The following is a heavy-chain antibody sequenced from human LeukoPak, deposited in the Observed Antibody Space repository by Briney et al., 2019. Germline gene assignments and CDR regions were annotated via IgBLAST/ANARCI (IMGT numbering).Heavy chain of an antibody. CDR3: AKEDPYSYGTDY. CDR2: ISSSSSYI. Sequence: GGSLRLSCAASGFTFSSYSMNWVRQAPGKGLEWVSSISSSSSYIYYADSVKGRFTISRDNSKNTLYLQMNSLRAEDTAVYYCAKEDPYSYGTDYWGQGTLVTVSS. V-gene: IGHV3-21*01. D-gene: IGHD3-10*01. J-gene: IGHJ4*02. CDR1: GFTFSSYS.